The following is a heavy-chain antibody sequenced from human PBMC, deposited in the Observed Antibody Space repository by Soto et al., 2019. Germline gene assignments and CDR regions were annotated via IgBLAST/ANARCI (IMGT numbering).Heavy chain of an antibody. V-gene: IGHV4-39*01. CDR1: GGSISSSSYY. D-gene: IGHD4-17*01. J-gene: IGHJ4*02. CDR2: IYYGGST. CDR3: ARSYGDYVDY. Sequence: PSETLSLTCTVSGGSISSSSYYWGWIRQPPGKGLEWIGSIYYGGSTYYNPSLKSRVTISVDTSKNQFSLKLSSVTAADTAVYYCARSYGDYVDYWGQGTLVTVAS.